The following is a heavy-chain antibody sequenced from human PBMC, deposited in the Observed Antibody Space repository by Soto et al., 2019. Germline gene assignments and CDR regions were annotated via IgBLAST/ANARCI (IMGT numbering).Heavy chain of an antibody. CDR3: ARRYGYSFHY. CDR1: GGSISSYY. Sequence: SETLSLTCTVSGGSISSYYWSWIRQPPGKGLEWIGYIYYSGSTNYNPPLKSRVTISVDTSKNQFSLKLSSVTAADTAVYYCARRYGYSFHYWYQATLGTV. D-gene: IGHD1-1*01. CDR2: IYYSGST. J-gene: IGHJ4*02. V-gene: IGHV4-59*01.